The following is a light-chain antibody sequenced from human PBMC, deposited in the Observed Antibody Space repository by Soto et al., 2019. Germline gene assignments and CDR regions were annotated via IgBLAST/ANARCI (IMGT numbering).Light chain of an antibody. Sequence: VLTQSPDTLSLSPGERATLSCGASQSIYDNHLAWYQQKPGLAPKLLVYDAFNRASGIPDRFSGSGSGTDFTLAISRLEPEYSAVYYCQQYGDSVFTLGGGTKVSIK. CDR1: QSIYDNH. CDR2: DAF. V-gene: IGKV3D-20*01. CDR3: QQYGDSVFT. J-gene: IGKJ4*01.